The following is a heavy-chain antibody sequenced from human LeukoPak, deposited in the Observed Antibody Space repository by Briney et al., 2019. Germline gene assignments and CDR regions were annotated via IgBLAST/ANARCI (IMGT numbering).Heavy chain of an antibody. Sequence: SETLSLTSAVSGGSINSHYWGGFRHPPGKGLQWIEDIYYTGKINYNPSLKSRVTITLDTSKDHLSLNLTSVLAADTAIYYCVRRDTGWNYFDYWGQGILVTVSS. CDR3: VRRDTGWNYFDY. V-gene: IGHV4-59*08. CDR2: IYYTGKI. CDR1: GGSINSHY. D-gene: IGHD6-19*01. J-gene: IGHJ4*02.